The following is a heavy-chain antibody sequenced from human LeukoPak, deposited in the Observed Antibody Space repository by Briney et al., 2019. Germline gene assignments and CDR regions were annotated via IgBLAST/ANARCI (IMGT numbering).Heavy chain of an antibody. CDR1: GGSISSGSYY. Sequence: SETLSLTCTVSGGSISSGSYYWSWIRQPAGKGLEWIGRIYTSGSTNYNPSLKSRVTISVDTSKNQFSLKLSSVTAADTAVYYCARDSVLRTLDYWGQGTLVTVSS. CDR3: ARDSVLRTLDY. CDR2: IYTSGST. J-gene: IGHJ4*02. V-gene: IGHV4-61*02. D-gene: IGHD3/OR15-3a*01.